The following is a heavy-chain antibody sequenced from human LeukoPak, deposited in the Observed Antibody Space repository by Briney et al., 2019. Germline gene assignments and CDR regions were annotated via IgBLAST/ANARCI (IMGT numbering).Heavy chain of an antibody. CDR1: GFTFSSYA. J-gene: IGHJ4*02. CDR2: ISTDGHST. V-gene: IGHV3-64*04. Sequence: GGSLRLSCSASGFTFSSYALQWVRQAPGKGLKYVSAISTDGHSTYYADSVKGRFTISRDNSKDTLYLQVNSLRAEDTAVYYCATARTLRVTTSFDYWGQGTLVIVSS. D-gene: IGHD4-17*01. CDR3: ATARTLRVTTSFDY.